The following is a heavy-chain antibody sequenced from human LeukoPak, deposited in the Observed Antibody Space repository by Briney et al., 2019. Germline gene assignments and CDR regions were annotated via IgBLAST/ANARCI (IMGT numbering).Heavy chain of an antibody. CDR2: IYYSGST. V-gene: IGHV4-39*01. Sequence: SETLSLTCTVSGGSISSSSYYWGWIRQPPGKGLESIGTIYYSGSTYYNPSLKSRVTISVDTSKNQFSLKLSSVTAADTAVYYCARGGMGEIYYYYMDVWGKGTTVTISS. D-gene: IGHD1-26*01. J-gene: IGHJ6*03. CDR1: GGSISSSSYY. CDR3: ARGGMGEIYYYYMDV.